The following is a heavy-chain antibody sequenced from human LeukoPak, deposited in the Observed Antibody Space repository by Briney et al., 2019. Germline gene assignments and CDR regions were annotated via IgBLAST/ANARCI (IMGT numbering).Heavy chain of an antibody. CDR2: IYYSGST. V-gene: IGHV4-39*07. D-gene: IGHD2-21*02. Sequence: SETLSLTCTVSGGSISSSSYYWGWIRQPPGKGLEWIGSIYYSGSTYYNPSLKSRVTISVDTSKNQISLKLSSVTAADTAVYYCARVRSYCGGDCYSFGAFDIWGQGTMVTVSS. J-gene: IGHJ3*02. CDR1: GGSISSSSYY. CDR3: ARVRSYCGGDCYSFGAFDI.